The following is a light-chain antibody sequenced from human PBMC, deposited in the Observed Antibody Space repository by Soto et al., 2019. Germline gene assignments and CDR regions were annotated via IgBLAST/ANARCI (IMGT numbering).Light chain of an antibody. CDR1: QDISNY. Sequence: DIQMTQSPSSLSASVGDRVTITCQASQDISNYLNWYQQKAGKAPKLLIYAASNLETGVPLRFSGSGSGTDCTFTIRSLQPEDIATYYGQQYDNLRFTFGRGTKVDIK. CDR3: QQYDNLRFT. J-gene: IGKJ3*01. CDR2: AAS. V-gene: IGKV1-33*01.